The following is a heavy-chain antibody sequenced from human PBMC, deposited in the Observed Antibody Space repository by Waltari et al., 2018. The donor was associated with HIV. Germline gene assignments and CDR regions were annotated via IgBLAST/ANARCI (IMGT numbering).Heavy chain of an antibody. D-gene: IGHD1-26*01. J-gene: IGHJ4*02. Sequence: EVQLVESGGGLVQPGRSLRLSCAASGFTFDDYAMHWVRQVSGKGLEWVSGISWNSGSTGYADSVKGRFTISRDNAKTSLYLQMNSLRTEDTALYYCAKAESFFHPPDYWGQGTLVTVSS. CDR2: ISWNSGST. CDR1: GFTFDDYA. V-gene: IGHV3-9*01. CDR3: AKAESFFHPPDY.